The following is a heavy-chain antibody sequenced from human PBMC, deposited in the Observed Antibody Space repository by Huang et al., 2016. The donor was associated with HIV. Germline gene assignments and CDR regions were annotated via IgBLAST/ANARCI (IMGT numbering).Heavy chain of an antibody. J-gene: IGHJ4*02. V-gene: IGHV3-48*01. CDR2: ISKTSGAT. D-gene: IGHD3-22*01. Sequence: EVQLVESGGGLAQPGGLLRLSCVASGYTFSTYSMNWVRQASVKGLGWVSDISKTSGATSYAESVKGRFPVSRDNVKNSLYLQMNRLRVEDTAMYYCVRDSSSGLQLRYWGQGVLVIVS. CDR1: GYTFSTYS. CDR3: VRDSSSGLQLRY.